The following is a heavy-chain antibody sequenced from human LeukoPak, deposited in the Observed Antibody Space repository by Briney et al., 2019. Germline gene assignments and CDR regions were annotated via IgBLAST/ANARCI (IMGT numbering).Heavy chain of an antibody. Sequence: SETLSLTCTVPGDSINNYFWSWIRQPPGKGLEWIGYMHNGVHTNYNPSLKSRVTISVDTSKNQFSLKLSSVTAADTAVYYCARGDSSGYYYGTYDAFDIWGQGTMVTVSS. D-gene: IGHD3-22*01. CDR2: MHNGVHT. V-gene: IGHV4-59*01. CDR1: GDSINNYF. J-gene: IGHJ3*02. CDR3: ARGDSSGYYYGTYDAFDI.